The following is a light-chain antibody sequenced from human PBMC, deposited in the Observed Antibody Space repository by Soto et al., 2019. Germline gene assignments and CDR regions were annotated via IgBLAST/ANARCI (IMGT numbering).Light chain of an antibody. CDR3: SSYTTDYTPV. J-gene: IGLJ3*02. Sequence: QSVLSQPASVSGSPGQSITISCTGTSNDVGYYNYVSWYQQHPGQAPKLMISEVTTRPSGVSDRFSGSKSGNTASLAISRLPADDEAHYYCSSYTTDYTPVFGGGTKVTVL. CDR1: SNDVGYYNY. V-gene: IGLV2-14*01. CDR2: EVT.